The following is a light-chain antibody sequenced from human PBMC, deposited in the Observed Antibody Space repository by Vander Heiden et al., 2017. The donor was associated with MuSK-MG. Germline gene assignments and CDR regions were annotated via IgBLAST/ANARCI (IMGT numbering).Light chain of an antibody. V-gene: IGKV1-33*01. J-gene: IGKJ4*01. Sequence: EIQRTQSPSSLSASVGDRVTITCQASQDISNYLNSYQQKPGKAPKLLIYDASNLESGVPSRFSGSGSGTDFTFPISSLQPADIATYYCQQYDNLPSLTFGGGTKVEIK. CDR1: QDISNY. CDR2: DAS. CDR3: QQYDNLPSLT.